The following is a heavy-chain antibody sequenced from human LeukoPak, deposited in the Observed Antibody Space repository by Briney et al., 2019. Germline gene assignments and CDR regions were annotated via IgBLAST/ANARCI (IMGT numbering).Heavy chain of an antibody. V-gene: IGHV4-31*03. J-gene: IGHJ2*01. CDR3: ARVLCGGDCYSVWYFDL. D-gene: IGHD2-21*02. CDR1: GGSISSGGYY. CDR2: IYYSGST. Sequence: PSQTLSLTCTVSGGSISSGGYYWSWIRQHPGKGLEWIGYIYYSGSTYYNPSLKSRVTISVDTSKNQFSLKLSSVTAADTAVYYCARVLCGGDCYSVWYFDLWGRGTLVTVSS.